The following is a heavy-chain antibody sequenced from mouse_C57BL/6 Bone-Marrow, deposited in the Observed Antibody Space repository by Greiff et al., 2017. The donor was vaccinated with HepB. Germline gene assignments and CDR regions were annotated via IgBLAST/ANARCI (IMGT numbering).Heavy chain of an antibody. CDR1: GFTFSDYG. Sequence: EVKLMESGGGLVKPGGSLKLSCAASGFTFSDYGMHWVRQAPEKGLEWVAYISSGSSTIYYADTVKGRFTISRDNAKNTLFLQMTSLRSDDTAMYYCARQDYGNFYAMDYWGQGTSVTVSS. D-gene: IGHD2-1*01. CDR2: ISSGSSTI. V-gene: IGHV5-17*01. J-gene: IGHJ4*01. CDR3: ARQDYGNFYAMDY.